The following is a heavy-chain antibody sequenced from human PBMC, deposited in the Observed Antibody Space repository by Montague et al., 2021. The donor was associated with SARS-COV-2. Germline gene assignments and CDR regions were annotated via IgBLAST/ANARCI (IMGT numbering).Heavy chain of an antibody. V-gene: IGHV4-59*11. D-gene: IGHD2-8*02. CDR1: GGSISSHY. J-gene: IGHJ2*01. Sequence: SETLSLTCTVSGGSISSHYWTWIRQPPGKGLEWIGYIYYTGSTNYNPSLKSRVTISVDTSKNQFSLSLRSVTAADTALYYCARFPPTGRWYLDLWGRGTLVTVSS. CDR3: ARFPPTGRWYLDL. CDR2: IYYTGST.